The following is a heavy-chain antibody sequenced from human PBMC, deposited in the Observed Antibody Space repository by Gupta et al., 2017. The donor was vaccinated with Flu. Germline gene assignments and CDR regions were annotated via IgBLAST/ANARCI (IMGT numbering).Heavy chain of an antibody. J-gene: IGHJ3*02. V-gene: IGHV4-59*01. Sequence: QVQLQESGPGLVTPSETLSLTCTVSGGSISSYYWSWIRQPPGQGLEWIGYIYYSGSTNYNPSLKSRVTISVDTSKNQFSLKLSSVTAADTAVYYCAREAPYYYDSSGYYYGGYDAFDIWGQGTMVTVSS. CDR2: IYYSGST. D-gene: IGHD3-22*01. CDR1: GGSISSYY. CDR3: AREAPYYYDSSGYYYGGYDAFDI.